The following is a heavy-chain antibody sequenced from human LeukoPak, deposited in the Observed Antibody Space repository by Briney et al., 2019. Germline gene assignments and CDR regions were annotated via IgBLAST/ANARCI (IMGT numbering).Heavy chain of an antibody. D-gene: IGHD1-26*01. Sequence: GGSLRLSCAASGFTFSDYYMSWIRQAPGKGLEWVSYISSSGSTIYYADSVEGRFTISRDNAKNSLYLQMNSLRAEDTAVYYCARAEGATIGSPFDPWGQGTLVTVSS. CDR1: GFTFSDYY. J-gene: IGHJ5*02. V-gene: IGHV3-11*01. CDR3: ARAEGATIGSPFDP. CDR2: ISSSGSTI.